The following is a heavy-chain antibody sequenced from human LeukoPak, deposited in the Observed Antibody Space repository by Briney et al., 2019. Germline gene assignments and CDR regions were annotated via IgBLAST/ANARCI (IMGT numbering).Heavy chain of an antibody. V-gene: IGHV3-7*01. J-gene: IGHJ4*02. CDR1: GFTFSTHW. CDR3: ANGDGFDY. D-gene: IGHD5-24*01. CDR2: IKQDGSET. Sequence: GGSLRLSCATSGFTFSTHWMSWVRQAPGKGLEWVANIKQDGSETYYADSVKGRFTIFRDNAKNSLYLQMDSLRVEDTAVYYCANGDGFDYWGQGTLVIVSS.